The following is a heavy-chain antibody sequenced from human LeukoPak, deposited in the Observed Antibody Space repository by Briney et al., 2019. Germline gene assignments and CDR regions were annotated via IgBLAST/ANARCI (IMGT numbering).Heavy chain of an antibody. J-gene: IGHJ2*01. CDR2: IYMTGST. CDR1: GGSISSYY. D-gene: IGHD1-26*01. Sequence: PSETLSLTCTESGGSISSYYWSWIRQPAGKGLEWVGRIYMTGSTNYNPSPKSRVTMSVDTSKNQFSLNLGSVTAADTAVYYCARDGIGAGWYFDLWGRGTRVTVSS. CDR3: ARDGIGAGWYFDL. V-gene: IGHV4-4*07.